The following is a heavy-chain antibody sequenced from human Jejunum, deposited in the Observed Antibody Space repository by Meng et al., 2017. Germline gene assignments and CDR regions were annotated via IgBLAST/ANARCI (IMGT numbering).Heavy chain of an antibody. CDR3: ARGGGSYGSSMDV. Sequence: SEPLSLTCAVSGYSISSGYYWGWIRQPPGKWLEWIGNIYHSGTTYYNPSLKSRFTVSIDTSNNHFSLKLSSVTAADTAVYYCARGGGSYGSSMDVWGQGTTVTVSS. J-gene: IGHJ6*02. CDR1: GYSISSGYY. V-gene: IGHV4-38-2*01. D-gene: IGHD1-26*01. CDR2: IYHSGTT.